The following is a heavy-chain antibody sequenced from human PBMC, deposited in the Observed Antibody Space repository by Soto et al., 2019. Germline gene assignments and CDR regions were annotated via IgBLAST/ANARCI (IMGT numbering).Heavy chain of an antibody. CDR2: IYYSGST. Sequence: PSETLPLTCTVSGGSISSSSYYWGWIRQPPGKGLEWIGSIYYSGSTYYNPSLKSRVTISVDTSKNQFSLKLSSVTAADTAVYYCARPHYGDSINEIDYWGQGTLVTVSS. J-gene: IGHJ4*02. V-gene: IGHV4-39*01. CDR3: ARPHYGDSINEIDY. D-gene: IGHD4-17*01. CDR1: GGSISSSSYY.